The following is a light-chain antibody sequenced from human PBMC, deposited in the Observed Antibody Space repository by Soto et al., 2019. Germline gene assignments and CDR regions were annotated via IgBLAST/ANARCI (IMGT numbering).Light chain of an antibody. CDR3: QQYNNWPWR. CDR1: QSVSSN. Sequence: EIVMTQSPATLSVSPGERATLSCRASQSVSSNLAWYQQKPCQVPRLLIYGASTRATGIPARFSGSGSGTEFTLPISSLQSEDFAVYYCQQYNNWPWRFGQGTKVEIK. CDR2: GAS. J-gene: IGKJ1*01. V-gene: IGKV3-15*01.